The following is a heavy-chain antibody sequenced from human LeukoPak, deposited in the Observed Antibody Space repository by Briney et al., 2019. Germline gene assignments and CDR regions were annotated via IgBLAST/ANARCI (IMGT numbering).Heavy chain of an antibody. J-gene: IGHJ4*02. CDR1: GGSISSYY. D-gene: IGHD6-6*01. V-gene: IGHV4-59*01. CDR2: IYYSGST. Sequence: SETLSLTCTVSGGSISSYYWSWIRQPPGKGLEWIGYIYYSGSTNYNPSLKSRVTIPVDTSKNQFSLKLSSVTAADTAVYYCARGPGGRYSSSSDYWGQGTLVTVSS. CDR3: ARGPGGRYSSSSDY.